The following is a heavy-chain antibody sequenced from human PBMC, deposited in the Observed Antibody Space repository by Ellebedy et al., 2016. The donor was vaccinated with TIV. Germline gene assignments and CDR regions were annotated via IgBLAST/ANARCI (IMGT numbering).Heavy chain of an antibody. CDR2: IYHSGGA. CDR3: ARGRVVTNLRDWFDP. D-gene: IGHD2-21*02. CDR1: GGSISSRSYY. V-gene: IGHV4-39*07. Sequence: MPSETLSLTCIVSGGSISSRSYYWGWIRQSPGKDLEWIGTIYHSGGASYNPSLNSRATISVDTSRSQFSLKLTSVTAADTAVYYCARGRVVTNLRDWFDPWGQGTLVTVSS. J-gene: IGHJ5*02.